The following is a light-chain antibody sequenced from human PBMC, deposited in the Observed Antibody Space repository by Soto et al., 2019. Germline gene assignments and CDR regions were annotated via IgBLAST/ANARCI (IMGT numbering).Light chain of an antibody. CDR3: QHYNNWPPWT. V-gene: IGKV3-20*01. Sequence: EIVLTQSPGTLSLSPGERASLSCRASQSVSSSYLAWYQQIPGQAPRLLINDASRRATGIPDRFSGSGSGTDFTLTISRLEPEDFAVYYCQHYNNWPPWTFGQGTKVDIK. CDR2: DAS. CDR1: QSVSSSY. J-gene: IGKJ1*01.